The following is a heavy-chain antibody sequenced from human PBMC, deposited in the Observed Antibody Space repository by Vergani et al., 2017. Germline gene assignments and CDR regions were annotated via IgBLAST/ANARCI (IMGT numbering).Heavy chain of an antibody. CDR3: ARDPDIVVVPAAPYYYYYYGMDV. V-gene: IGHV1-18*01. D-gene: IGHD2-2*01. CDR2: VSPYNGNT. CDR1: GYSFINYG. J-gene: IGHJ6*02. Sequence: QSQLVQSGDEVKKPGASVKVSCKTSGYSFINYGISWVRQAPGQGLEWLGWVSPYNGNTNYGQKIQGRVTMTTDTSTRTAYMQLRSLTFDDTAVSYCARDPDIVVVPAAPYYYYYYGMDVWGQGTTVTVSS.